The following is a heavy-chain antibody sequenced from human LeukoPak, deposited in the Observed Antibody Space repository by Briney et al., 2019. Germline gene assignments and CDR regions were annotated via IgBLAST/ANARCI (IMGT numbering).Heavy chain of an antibody. Sequence: SDTLSLMCSVWGRYIRSYQGSWIRPPAGKGVEWIGRIYSSGCPNHNPSLKSRVTMSVDTSKNQFSLKLSSFTAADTAVYYCARANLGQVVTAVVVEAFDIWGQGTMVTVSS. J-gene: IGHJ3*02. D-gene: IGHD4-23*01. CDR1: GRYIRSYQ. CDR2: IYSSGCP. CDR3: ARANLGQVVTAVVVEAFDI. V-gene: IGHV4-4*07.